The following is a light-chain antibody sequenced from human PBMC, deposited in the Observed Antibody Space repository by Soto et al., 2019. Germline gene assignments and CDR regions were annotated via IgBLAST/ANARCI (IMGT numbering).Light chain of an antibody. CDR1: QSLLHSNGYNY. J-gene: IGKJ4*01. Sequence: DIVLTQSTLSLPVTPGEPASISCRSSQSLLHSNGYNYLAWFLQKAGQSPQLLIYLASSRASGVPDRFSGSGSGTDFTLKISRVEAEDVGVYYCMQVSQTPFTFGGGTKVDIK. CDR2: LAS. V-gene: IGKV2-28*01. CDR3: MQVSQTPFT.